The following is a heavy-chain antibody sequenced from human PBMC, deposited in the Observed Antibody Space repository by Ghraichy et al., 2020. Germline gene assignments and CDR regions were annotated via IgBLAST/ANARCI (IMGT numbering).Heavy chain of an antibody. CDR3: VKQNFGNYGAFVY. CDR2: TYYTSRWRT. CDR1: GDSVSSDSAA. D-gene: IGHD4/OR15-4a*01. V-gene: IGHV6-1*01. J-gene: IGHJ4*02. Sequence: SQTLSLTCAISGDSVSSDSAAWNWIRQSPSGGLEWLGRTYYTSRWRTDYEVSVRSRININPDTSKNQVSLHLRSVTPEDTAIYYCVKQNFGNYGAFVYWAQGTPVTVSS.